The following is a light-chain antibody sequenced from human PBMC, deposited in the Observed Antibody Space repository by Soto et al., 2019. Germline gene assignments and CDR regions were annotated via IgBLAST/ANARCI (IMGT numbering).Light chain of an antibody. CDR3: QQYNSFVWT. CDR1: QSISSW. J-gene: IGKJ1*01. CDR2: DAS. V-gene: IGKV1-5*01. Sequence: IQMTQSPSTLSASVGDRVTITCRASQSISSWLAWYQQKPGKAPKLLIYDASSLESGVPSRFSGSASRTEFTLTISSLQPDDFATYYCQQYNSFVWTFGQGTKVDIK.